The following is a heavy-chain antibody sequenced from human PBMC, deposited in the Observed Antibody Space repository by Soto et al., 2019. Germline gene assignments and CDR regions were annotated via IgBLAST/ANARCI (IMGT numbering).Heavy chain of an antibody. CDR3: ARDGAAYCGGDCYS. D-gene: IGHD2-21*02. CDR2: ISYTGNT. V-gene: IGHV4-30-4*01. Sequence: QVQLQESGPGLVKPSQTLSLTCTVSGGSINSGDYYWSWIRQPPGKGLEWIGFISYTGNTSYNPSLKSRVTMSVDTSKNQFSLKLTSVTAADTAVYYCARDGAAYCGGDCYSWGQGTLVTVSS. J-gene: IGHJ5*02. CDR1: GGSINSGDYY.